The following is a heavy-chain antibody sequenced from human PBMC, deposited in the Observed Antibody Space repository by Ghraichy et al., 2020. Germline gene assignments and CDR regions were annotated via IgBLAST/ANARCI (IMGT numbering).Heavy chain of an antibody. J-gene: IGHJ5*02. CDR2: IYTSGST. D-gene: IGHD2-2*02. CDR1: GGSISSYY. CDR3: ARVSCSSTSCYKGGWFDP. V-gene: IGHV4-4*07. Sequence: SETLSLTCTVSGGSISSYYWSWIRQPAGKGLEWIGRIYTSGSTNYNPSLKSRVTMSVDTSKNQFSLKLSSVTAADTAVYYCARVSCSSTSCYKGGWFDPWGQGTLVTVSS.